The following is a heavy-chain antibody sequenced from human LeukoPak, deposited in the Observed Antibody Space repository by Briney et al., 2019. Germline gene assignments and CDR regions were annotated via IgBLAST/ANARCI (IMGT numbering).Heavy chain of an antibody. CDR2: INSDGSST. CDR3: ARARSSYGYGDAFDI. Sequence: PGGSLRLSCAASGFTFSNYWMHWVRQAPGKGLVWVSRINSDGSSTSYADSVQGRFTISRDNSKNTLYLQMNSLRAEDTAVYYCARARSSYGYGDAFDIWGQGTMVTVSS. J-gene: IGHJ3*02. V-gene: IGHV3-74*01. CDR1: GFTFSNYW. D-gene: IGHD5-18*01.